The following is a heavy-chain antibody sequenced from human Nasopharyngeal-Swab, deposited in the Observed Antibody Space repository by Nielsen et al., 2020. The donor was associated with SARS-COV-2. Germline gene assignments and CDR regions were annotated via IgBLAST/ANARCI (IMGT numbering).Heavy chain of an antibody. CDR3: ARGVETIHH. Sequence: GESLKISCAASGFSFSEYYVSWIRQAPGKGLEWISDISSSGSITHYADSMKGRFTISRDNAKKSLYLQMNSLRAEDTAVYYCARGVETIHHWGQGSLVTVSS. J-gene: IGHJ1*01. V-gene: IGHV3-11*04. CDR2: ISSSGSIT. D-gene: IGHD5-24*01. CDR1: GFSFSEYY.